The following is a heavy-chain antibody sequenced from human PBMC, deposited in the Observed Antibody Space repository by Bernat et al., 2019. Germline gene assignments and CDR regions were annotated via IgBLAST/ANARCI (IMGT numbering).Heavy chain of an antibody. D-gene: IGHD3-16*01. CDR2: VRSKTSNYAT. CDR1: GFSFRYSA. Sequence: EVQLVESGGGLVQPGWSLKLSCAASGFSFRYSAIHCVRQASGYGLDCWGRVRSKTSNYATAYAASVNGRFTISRDDSKNTAYLQMNSLKSEDTAVYYCTRLESTRQGIMTFYYYMDVWGKGTTVTVSS. CDR3: TRLESTRQGIMTFYYYMDV. J-gene: IGHJ6*03. V-gene: IGHV3-73*02.